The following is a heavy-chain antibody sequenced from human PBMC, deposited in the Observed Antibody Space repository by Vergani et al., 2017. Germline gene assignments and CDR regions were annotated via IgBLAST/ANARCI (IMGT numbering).Heavy chain of an antibody. V-gene: IGHV1-69*01. CDR1: GGTFSSYA. Sequence: QVQLVQSGAEVKKPGSSVKVSCKASGGTFSSYAISWVRQAPGQGLEWMGGIIPIFGTANYAQKFQGRVTITADESTSTAYMELSSLRSEDTAVYYCTRLGSCSSTSCYEDRGRSDYWGQGTLVTVSS. CDR3: TRLGSCSSTSCYEDRGRSDY. CDR2: IIPIFGTA. J-gene: IGHJ4*02. D-gene: IGHD2-2*01.